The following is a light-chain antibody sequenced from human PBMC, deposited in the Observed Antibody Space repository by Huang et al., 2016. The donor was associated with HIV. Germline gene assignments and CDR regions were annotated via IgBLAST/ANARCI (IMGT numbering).Light chain of an antibody. CDR1: QSLLYNSNNKNY. V-gene: IGKV4-1*01. J-gene: IGKJ2*01. Sequence: DIVMTQSPDSLAVSLGERATLNCKSSQSLLYNSNNKNYLAWYQQKPGQPPNLLIYWASSRKSGVPDRFSGSGSETDFTLTISSLQAEDVAVYYCQQHYSSPPTFGQGTKLEIK. CDR2: WAS. CDR3: QQHYSSPPT.